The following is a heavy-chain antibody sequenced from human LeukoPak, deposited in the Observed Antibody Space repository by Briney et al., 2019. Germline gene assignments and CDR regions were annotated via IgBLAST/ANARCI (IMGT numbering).Heavy chain of an antibody. Sequence: GESLKISCXGSGYSFTSYWIGWVRQMPGKGLEWMGIIYPGDSDTRYSPSFQGQVTISADKSISTAYLQWSSLKASDTAMYYCARRGARAAVAGSYWYFDLWGRGTLVTVSS. V-gene: IGHV5-51*01. CDR1: GYSFTSYW. J-gene: IGHJ2*01. CDR3: ARRGARAAVAGSYWYFDL. D-gene: IGHD6-19*01. CDR2: IYPGDSDT.